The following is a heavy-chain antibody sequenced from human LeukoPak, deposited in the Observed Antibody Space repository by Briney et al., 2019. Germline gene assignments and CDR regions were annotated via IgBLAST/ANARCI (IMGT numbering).Heavy chain of an antibody. J-gene: IGHJ6*04. V-gene: IGHV3-48*03. CDR1: GFTFSSYE. Sequence: GGSLRLSCAASGFTFSSYETNWVRQAPGKGLEWVSYISSSGSTIYYAASVKGRFTIHRDNANHPGYLQLNSLRPEDTSVYYCAELGITMIGGVWGKGTTVTISS. CDR3: AELGITMIGGV. CDR2: ISSSGSTI. D-gene: IGHD3-10*02.